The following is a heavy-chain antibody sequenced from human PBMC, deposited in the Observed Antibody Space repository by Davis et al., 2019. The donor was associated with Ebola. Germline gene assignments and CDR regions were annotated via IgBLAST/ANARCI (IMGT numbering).Heavy chain of an antibody. CDR1: GYTFNSHG. V-gene: IGHV1-18*01. Sequence: ASVKVSCKASGYTFNSHGISWVRQAPGQGLEWMGWISAYNGNTNYAQKLQGRVTMTTDTSPSTAYMELRSLRYGDTAVYYCARERGWYSSSTSSIPSNWFDPWGQGTLVTVSS. CDR2: ISAYNGNT. D-gene: IGHD6-13*01. J-gene: IGHJ5*02. CDR3: ARERGWYSSSTSSIPSNWFDP.